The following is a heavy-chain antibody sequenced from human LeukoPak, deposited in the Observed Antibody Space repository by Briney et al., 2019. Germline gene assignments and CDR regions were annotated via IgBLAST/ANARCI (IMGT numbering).Heavy chain of an antibody. J-gene: IGHJ4*02. CDR2: MYSGGST. Sequence: SETLSLTCSVSGGSISSYYWSWIRQPPGKGLEWIGYMYSGGSTNYNPSLKSRVTISVDTSKNQFSLKLSSVTAADTAVYYCARLVSGGYYFDYWGQGTLVTVSS. CDR1: GGSISSYY. V-gene: IGHV4-59*08. CDR3: ARLVSGGYYFDY. D-gene: IGHD3-10*01.